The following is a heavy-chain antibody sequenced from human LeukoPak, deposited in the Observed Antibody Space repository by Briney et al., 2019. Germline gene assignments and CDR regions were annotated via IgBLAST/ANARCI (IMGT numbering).Heavy chain of an antibody. D-gene: IGHD4-17*01. J-gene: IGHJ4*02. CDR1: SLGVSAYS. CDR2: ISGGGAK. CDR3: VRESLRGDYFDY. V-gene: IGHV3-53*01. Sequence: GGSLKLSCAVASLGVSAYSISWVRQAPGKGLEWVSLISGGGAKHYADSVKGRFTISRDISRNTVHLQMSSVRVDDTAVYYCVRESLRGDYFDYWGRGTLVTVSS.